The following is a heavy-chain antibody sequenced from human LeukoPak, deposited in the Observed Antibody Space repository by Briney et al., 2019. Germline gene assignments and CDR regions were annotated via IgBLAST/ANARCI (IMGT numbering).Heavy chain of an antibody. CDR3: AKDHLGRYYYDSSGYYSDI. CDR2: IYTGDTT. D-gene: IGHD3-22*01. Sequence: PVGSLRLSCVASGFTVSSKYMSWVRQAPGKGLGWVAVIYTGDTTYYADSVKGRFTISRDNSKNTLYLQMNSLRAEDTAVYYCAKDHLGRYYYDSSGYYSDIWGQGTMVTVSS. CDR1: GFTVSSKY. V-gene: IGHV3-53*01. J-gene: IGHJ3*02.